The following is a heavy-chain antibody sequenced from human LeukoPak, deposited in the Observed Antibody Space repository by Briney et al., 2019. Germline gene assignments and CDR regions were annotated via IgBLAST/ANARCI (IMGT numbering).Heavy chain of an antibody. Sequence: GGSLRLSCAASGFTVSSNFMSWARRAPGKGLEWVSVIYSDDTTYYADSVKGRFTISRDNAKNSLYLQMNSLRAEDTAVYYCARDQVVAGYYYYYGMDVWGQGTTVTVSS. CDR3: ARDQVVAGYYYYYGMDV. CDR2: IYSDDTT. J-gene: IGHJ6*02. CDR1: GFTVSSNF. D-gene: IGHD2-15*01. V-gene: IGHV3-53*01.